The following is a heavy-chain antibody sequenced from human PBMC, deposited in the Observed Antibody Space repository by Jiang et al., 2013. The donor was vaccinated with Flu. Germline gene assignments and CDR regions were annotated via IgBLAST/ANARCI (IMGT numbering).Heavy chain of an antibody. CDR1: FSSYA. CDR2: IIPIFGTA. V-gene: IGHV1-69*01. J-gene: IGHJ6*02. Sequence: FSSYAISWVRQAPGQGLEWMGGIIPIFGTANYAQKFQGRVTITADESTSTAYMELSSLRSEDTAVYYCARGGGDYSRYGMDVWAKGPRSPSP. CDR3: ARGGGDYSRYGMDV. D-gene: IGHD4-17*01.